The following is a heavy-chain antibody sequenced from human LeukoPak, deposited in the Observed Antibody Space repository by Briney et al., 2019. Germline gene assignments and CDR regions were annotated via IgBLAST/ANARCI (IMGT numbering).Heavy chain of an antibody. D-gene: IGHD5-12*01. CDR3: ARAWLRRKYYYYMDV. J-gene: IGHJ6*03. Sequence: ASVKVSCKPSGYTFSLYGINWVRQPPGEGLEWMGWICGYNGHANYAQKFQGRVTLTTDASTNTAYMELRSLRSDDTAVYYCARAWLRRKYYYYMDVWGKGTTVTVSS. CDR2: ICGYNGHA. CDR1: GYTFSLYG. V-gene: IGHV1-18*01.